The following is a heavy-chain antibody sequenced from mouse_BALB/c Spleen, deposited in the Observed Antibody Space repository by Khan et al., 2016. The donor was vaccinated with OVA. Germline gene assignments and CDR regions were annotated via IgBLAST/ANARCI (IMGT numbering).Heavy chain of an antibody. CDR1: GYTFTVYN. CDR2: IYPGSNNT. Sequence: QVQLQQSGAELARPGASVKLSCKASGYTFTVYNINWVKQRTGQGLEWIGEIYPGSNNTYYNEKFKGKATLTADTSSSTAYMQLSSLTSEDSAVYICAREWGAWFPYWGQGTLVTVSA. CDR3: AREWGAWFPY. V-gene: IGHV1-77*01. J-gene: IGHJ3*01.